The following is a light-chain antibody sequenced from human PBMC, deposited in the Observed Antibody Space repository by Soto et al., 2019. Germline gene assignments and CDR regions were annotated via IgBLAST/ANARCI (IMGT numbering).Light chain of an antibody. J-gene: IGLJ1*01. CDR1: RNDIGAYEF. Sequence: QSALTQPPSASGSPGQSVTISCTGTRNDIGAYEFVSWYQHHPGKAPKLIIYEVVQRPSGVPDRFSSSKSGNTASLTVSGLQAADEADYYCKSYAGSNTYVFGTGTKVTVL. CDR3: KSYAGSNTYV. V-gene: IGLV2-8*01. CDR2: EVV.